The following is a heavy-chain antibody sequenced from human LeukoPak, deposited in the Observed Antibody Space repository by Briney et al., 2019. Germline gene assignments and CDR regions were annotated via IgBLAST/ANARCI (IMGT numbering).Heavy chain of an antibody. CDR3: ARGGMGVVGHAFDI. CDR1: GYTFTGCY. CDR2: INPNSGGT. V-gene: IGHV1-2*02. J-gene: IGHJ3*02. Sequence: GASVKVSCKASGYTFTGCYMHWVRQAPGQGLEWMEWINPNSGGTNYAQKFQGRVTMTRDTSISTAYMELSRLRSDDTAVYYCARGGMGVVGHAFDIWGQGTMVTVSS. D-gene: IGHD1-26*01.